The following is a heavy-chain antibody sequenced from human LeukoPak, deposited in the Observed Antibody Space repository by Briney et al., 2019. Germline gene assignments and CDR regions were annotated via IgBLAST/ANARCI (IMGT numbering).Heavy chain of an antibody. D-gene: IGHD2-2*01. J-gene: IGHJ5*02. CDR1: GGTISTSSYY. CDR3: ARLVGCSSTSCYVIGWFDP. Sequence: SETLSLTCTVSGGTISTSSYYWGWIRQPPGKGLEWIGSIYYSGSTYYNPSLKSRVTISVDTSKNQFSLKLSSVTAVDTAVYYCARLVGCSSTSCYVIGWFDPWGQGTLVTVSS. CDR2: IYYSGST. V-gene: IGHV4-39*01.